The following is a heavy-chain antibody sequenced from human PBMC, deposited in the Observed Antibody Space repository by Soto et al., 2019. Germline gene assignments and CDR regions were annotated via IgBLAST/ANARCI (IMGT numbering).Heavy chain of an antibody. V-gene: IGHV3-23*01. D-gene: IGHD5-18*01. CDR2: ISGSGGST. CDR3: AALGYSYGPQPFDY. J-gene: IGHJ4*02. Sequence: PGGSLRLSCAASGFTFSSYAMIWVRQAPGKGLEWVSAISGSGGSTYYADSVKGRFTISRDNSKNTLYLQMNSLRAEDTAVYYCAALGYSYGPQPFDYWGQGTLVTVSS. CDR1: GFTFSSYA.